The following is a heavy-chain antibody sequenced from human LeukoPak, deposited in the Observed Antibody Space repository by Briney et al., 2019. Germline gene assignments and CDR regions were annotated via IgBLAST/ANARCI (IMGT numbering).Heavy chain of an antibody. V-gene: IGHV3-64D*06. J-gene: IGHJ4*02. Sequence: GGSLRLSCSASGFTFSSYAMHWVRRAPGKGLEYVSAISSSGGSTYYADSVKGRFTISRDNSKNTLYLQMSSLRAEDTAVYYCVKDVNTVTISYFDYWGQGTLVTVSS. CDR2: ISSSGGST. D-gene: IGHD4-17*01. CDR3: VKDVNTVTISYFDY. CDR1: GFTFSSYA.